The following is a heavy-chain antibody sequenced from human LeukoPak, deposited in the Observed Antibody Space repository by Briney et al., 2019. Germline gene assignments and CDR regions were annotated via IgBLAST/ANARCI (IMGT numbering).Heavy chain of an antibody. CDR2: ISYDGSNK. D-gene: IGHD3-22*01. CDR1: GFTFSSYG. V-gene: IGHV3-30*18. Sequence: PGGSLRLSCAASGFTFSSYGMHWVRQAPGKGLEWVAVISYDGSNKYYADSVKGRFTISRDNSKNTLYLQMNSLRAEDTAVYYCAKDGVEYYYDSSGYYYDLGYYYGMDVWGQGTTVTVSS. J-gene: IGHJ6*02. CDR3: AKDGVEYYYDSSGYYYDLGYYYGMDV.